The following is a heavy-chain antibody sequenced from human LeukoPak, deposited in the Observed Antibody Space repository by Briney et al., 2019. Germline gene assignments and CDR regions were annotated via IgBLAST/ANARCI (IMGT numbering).Heavy chain of an antibody. CDR3: ARDIAVAPRGEPDDAFDI. CDR2: ITSSGTYT. V-gene: IGHV3-21*01. J-gene: IGHJ3*02. Sequence: GGSLRLSCADSGFTFSNYNMNWVRQAPGKAMEWVSSITSSGTYTFYADSVKGRFTISRDNAKNSLYLQMDSLGPEDTAVYYCARDIAVAPRGEPDDAFDIWGQGTMVTVSS. D-gene: IGHD6-19*01. CDR1: GFTFSNYN.